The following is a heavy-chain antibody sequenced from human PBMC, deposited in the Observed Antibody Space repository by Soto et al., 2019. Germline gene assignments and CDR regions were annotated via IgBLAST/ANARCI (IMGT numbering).Heavy chain of an antibody. V-gene: IGHV3-21*01. Sequence: GGSLRLFCAASGFTFSSYSMNWVRQAPGKGLEWVSSISSSSSYIYYADSVKGRFTISRDNAKNSLYLQMNSLRAEDTAVYYCALYCSGGGCSHTLTARWGQGTLVTVSS. CDR1: GFTFSSYS. D-gene: IGHD2-15*01. CDR3: ALYCSGGGCSHTLTAR. J-gene: IGHJ4*02. CDR2: ISSSSSYI.